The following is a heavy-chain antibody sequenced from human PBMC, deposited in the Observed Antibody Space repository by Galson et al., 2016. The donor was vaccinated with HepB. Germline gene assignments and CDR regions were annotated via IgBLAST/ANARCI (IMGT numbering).Heavy chain of an antibody. CDR1: GDSVYNNGAA. D-gene: IGHD3-10*01. V-gene: IGHV6-1*01. Sequence: CPISGDSVYNNGAAWVWIRQSPSRGREWLGRTFYTSTWENHYSGSVINRITITPDTSRDQFSLHLHPLTPEDTAVYYCASAVMLGRGMDIWGQGTTVTASS. CDR3: ASAVMLGRGMDI. J-gene: IGHJ6*02. CDR2: TFYTSTWEN.